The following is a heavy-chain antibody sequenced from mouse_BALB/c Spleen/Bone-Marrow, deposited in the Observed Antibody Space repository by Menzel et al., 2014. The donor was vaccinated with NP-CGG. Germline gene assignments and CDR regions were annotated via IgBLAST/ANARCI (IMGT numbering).Heavy chain of an antibody. CDR2: VNPNNGGT. CDR3: ARDAMDY. Sequence: VQLQQSGPELVKPGASVKISCKTSGYTFTEYTMHWVKQSHGKSLEWIGRVNPNNGGTTYNQKFKDKAILTVDKSSTIADMELRSLTSEDAAVYYCARDAMDYWGQGTSVTVSS. V-gene: IGHV1-18*01. CDR1: GYTFTEYT. J-gene: IGHJ4*01.